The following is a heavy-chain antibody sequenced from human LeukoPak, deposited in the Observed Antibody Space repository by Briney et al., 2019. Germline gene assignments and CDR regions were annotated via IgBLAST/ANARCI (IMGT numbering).Heavy chain of an antibody. D-gene: IGHD3-9*01. J-gene: IGHJ4*02. CDR1: GGSISSGSYY. CDR3: AIIRADYDILTGYTAPHYFDY. CDR2: IYTSGST. Sequence: SETLSLTCTVSGGSISSGSYYWSWIRQPAGKGLEWIGRIYTSGSTNYNPSLKSRVTISVDTPKNRFSLKLSSVTAADTAVYYCAIIRADYDILTGYTAPHYFDYWGQGTLVTVSS. V-gene: IGHV4-61*02.